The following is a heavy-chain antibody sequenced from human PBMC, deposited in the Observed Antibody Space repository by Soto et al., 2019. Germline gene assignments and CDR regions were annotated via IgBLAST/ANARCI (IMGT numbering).Heavy chain of an antibody. CDR1: GFTFSSYA. J-gene: IGHJ3*02. Sequence: QVQLVESGGGVVQPGRSLRLSCAASGFTFSSYAMHWVRQAPGKGLEWVAVISYDGSNKYYADSVKGRFTISRDNSKNTLYLQMNSLRAEDTAVYYCARDWPLGAFDIWGQGTMVTVSS. CDR2: ISYDGSNK. V-gene: IGHV3-30-3*01. CDR3: ARDWPLGAFDI.